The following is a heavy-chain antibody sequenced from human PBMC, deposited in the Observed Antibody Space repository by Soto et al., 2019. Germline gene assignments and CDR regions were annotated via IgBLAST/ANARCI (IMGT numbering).Heavy chain of an antibody. CDR3: ARATQGGSGWYWFDP. CDR2: ISAYNGNT. V-gene: IGHV1-18*01. D-gene: IGHD6-19*01. Sequence: ASVKVSCKASGYTFTSYGISWVRQAPGQGLEWMGWISAYNGNTNYAQKLQGRVTMTTDTSTGTAYMELRSLRSDDTAVYYCARATQGGSGWYWFDPWGQGTLVTVSS. CDR1: GYTFTSYG. J-gene: IGHJ5*02.